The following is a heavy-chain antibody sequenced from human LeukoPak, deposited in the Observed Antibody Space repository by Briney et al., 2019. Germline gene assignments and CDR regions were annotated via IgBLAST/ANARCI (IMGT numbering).Heavy chain of an antibody. D-gene: IGHD3-10*01. V-gene: IGHV3-53*01. CDR2: IYTCGST. CDR1: GFTVSSNY. Sequence: GGSLRLSCAASGFTVSSNYMSWVRQAPGKGLEWVSVIYTCGSTYYAGSVKGRFTISRDNSKNTLYLQMNSLRAEDTAVYYCARELQLWFGFDYWGQGTLVTVSS. J-gene: IGHJ4*02. CDR3: ARELQLWFGFDY.